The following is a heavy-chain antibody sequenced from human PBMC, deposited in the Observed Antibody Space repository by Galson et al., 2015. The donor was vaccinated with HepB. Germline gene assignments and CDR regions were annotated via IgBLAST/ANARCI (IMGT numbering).Heavy chain of an antibody. D-gene: IGHD2-15*01. CDR3: ARTLACSGGSCYSSYGMDV. V-gene: IGHV1-46*01. CDR1: GYTFTSYY. Sequence: SVKVSCKASGYTFTSYYMHWVRQAPGQGLEWMGIINPSGGSTSYAQKFQGRVTMTRDTSTSTVYMELSSLRSEDTAVYYCARTLACSGGSCYSSYGMDVWGQGTTVTASS. CDR2: INPSGGST. J-gene: IGHJ6*02.